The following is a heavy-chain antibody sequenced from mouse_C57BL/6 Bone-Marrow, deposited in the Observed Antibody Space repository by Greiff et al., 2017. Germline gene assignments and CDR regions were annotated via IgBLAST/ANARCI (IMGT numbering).Heavy chain of an antibody. CDR1: GFNINDDY. Sequence: EVKLMESGAELVRPGASVKLSCTASGFNINDDYMHWVKQRPEQGLEWIGWIDPENGDTEYASKFQGKATITADTSSNTAYLQLSSLTSEDTAVYYCTDPVVADFDYWGQGTTLTVSS. CDR2: IDPENGDT. J-gene: IGHJ2*01. CDR3: TDPVVADFDY. V-gene: IGHV14-4*01. D-gene: IGHD1-1*01.